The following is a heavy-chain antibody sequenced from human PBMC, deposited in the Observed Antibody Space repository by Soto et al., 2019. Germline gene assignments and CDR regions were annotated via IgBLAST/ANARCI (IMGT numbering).Heavy chain of an antibody. Sequence: GGSLRLSCAVSGFTFDDYSMHWVRQAPGKGLEWVSLISWDGSSTYYADSVKGRFTISRDNSKNSLYLQMNSLRIEDTALYYCAKDIGPQYSSRFDYWGQGTLVTVSS. CDR1: GFTFDDYS. CDR3: AKDIGPQYSSRFDY. V-gene: IGHV3-43*01. J-gene: IGHJ4*02. D-gene: IGHD6-19*01. CDR2: ISWDGSST.